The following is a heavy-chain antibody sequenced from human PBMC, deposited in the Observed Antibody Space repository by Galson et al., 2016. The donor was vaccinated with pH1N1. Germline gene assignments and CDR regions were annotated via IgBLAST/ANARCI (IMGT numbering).Heavy chain of an antibody. V-gene: IGHV6-1*01. J-gene: IGHJ3*02. CDR1: GDSVSSNSAT. Sequence: CAISGDSVSSNSATWNWIRQSPSRGLEWLGRTYCRSKWYNDYAESVKSRIIISPDTSKNQLSLQLNSVTPADTAVYYCARGVIDYDFWSGYQDHAAFDIWCQGTMVIVSS. D-gene: IGHD3-3*01. CDR3: ARGVIDYDFWSGYQDHAAFDI. CDR2: TYCRSKWYN.